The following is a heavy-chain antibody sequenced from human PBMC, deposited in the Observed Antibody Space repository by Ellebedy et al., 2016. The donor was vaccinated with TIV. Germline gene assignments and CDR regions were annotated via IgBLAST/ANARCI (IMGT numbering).Heavy chain of an antibody. J-gene: IGHJ4*02. D-gene: IGHD6-19*01. Sequence: GESLKISXAASGFTFSSYAMHWVRQAPGKGLEWVAVISYDGSNKYYADSVKGRFTISRDNSKNTLYLQMNSLRAEDTAVYYCARGLAVAGLDYWGQGTLVTVSS. CDR3: ARGLAVAGLDY. CDR1: GFTFSSYA. V-gene: IGHV3-30-3*01. CDR2: ISYDGSNK.